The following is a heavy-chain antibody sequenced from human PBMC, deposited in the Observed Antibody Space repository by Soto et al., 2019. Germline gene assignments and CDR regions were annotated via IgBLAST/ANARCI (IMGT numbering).Heavy chain of an antibody. CDR1: GYTFTSYG. V-gene: IGHV1-18*01. CDR3: AREPNYFDY. Sequence: QVQLVQSGAEVKKPGASVKVSCKASGYTFTSYGISWVRQAPGQGLEWMGWISAYNGNTKYAQKFQGRVTMTTDTSPSTAYMDLRILRSDDTAVYYCAREPNYFDYWGQGTLVTVSS. CDR2: ISAYNGNT. J-gene: IGHJ4*02.